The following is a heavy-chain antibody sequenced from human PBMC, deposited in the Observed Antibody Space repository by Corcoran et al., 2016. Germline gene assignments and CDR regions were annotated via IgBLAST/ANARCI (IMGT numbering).Heavy chain of an antibody. D-gene: IGHD6-19*01. V-gene: IGHV1-46*01. J-gene: IGHJ5*02. CDR3: ARWLVRGNWFDP. CDR1: GYTFTSYY. CDR2: INPSGGST. Sequence: QVQLVQSGAEVKKPGASVKVSCKASGYTFTSYYMHWVRQAPGQGLEWMGIINPSGGSTSYAQKFQGRVTMTRDTSTSTVYMELSSLRSEYTAVYYCARWLVRGNWFDPWGQGTLVTVSS.